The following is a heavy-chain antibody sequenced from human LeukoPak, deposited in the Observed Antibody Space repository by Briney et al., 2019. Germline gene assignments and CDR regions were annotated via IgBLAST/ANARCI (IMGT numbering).Heavy chain of an antibody. D-gene: IGHD2-2*01. CDR2: ISYDGSNK. CDR3: ARDGSKNYQLLPFDP. CDR1: GFTFSSYA. V-gene: IGHV3-30-3*01. J-gene: IGHJ5*02. Sequence: GGSLRLSCTASGFTFSSYAMHWVRQAPGKGLQWVAVISYDGSNKYYADSVKGRFTISRDNSKNTLYLQMNSPRAEDTAVYYCARDGSKNYQLLPFDPWGQGTLVTVSS.